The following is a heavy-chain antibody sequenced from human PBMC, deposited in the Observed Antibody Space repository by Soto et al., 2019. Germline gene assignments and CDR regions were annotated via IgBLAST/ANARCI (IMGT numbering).Heavy chain of an antibody. J-gene: IGHJ4*02. CDR3: ARQRSVVTADIDY. Sequence: SETLSLTCTVSGGSISSSTYYWGWIRQPPGKGLEWIGSIYYSGSTYYNPSLKSRVTISVDTSKNQFSLKLSSVTAADTAVFYCARQRSVVTADIDYWGQGTLVTVSS. D-gene: IGHD2-21*02. CDR1: GGSISSSTYY. V-gene: IGHV4-39*01. CDR2: IYYSGST.